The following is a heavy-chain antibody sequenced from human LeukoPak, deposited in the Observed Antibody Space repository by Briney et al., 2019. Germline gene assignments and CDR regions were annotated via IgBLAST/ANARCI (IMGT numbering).Heavy chain of an antibody. J-gene: IGHJ4*02. Sequence: GGSLRLSCAAPRFTLSTYWMSWVRQAPGKGLEWVSAISGSGGSTYYADSVKGRFTISRDNSKNTLYLQMNSLRAEDTAVYYCAKGGLRLGELSSFDYWGQGTLVTVSS. CDR1: RFTLSTYW. V-gene: IGHV3-23*01. D-gene: IGHD3-16*02. CDR3: AKGGLRLGELSSFDY. CDR2: ISGSGGST.